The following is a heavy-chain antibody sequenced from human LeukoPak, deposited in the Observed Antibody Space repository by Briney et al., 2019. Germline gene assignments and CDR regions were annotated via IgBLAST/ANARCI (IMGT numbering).Heavy chain of an antibody. Sequence: GASLKISCETSGYSFTTYWIGWVRQMPGTGLEWVGAIYPDDSDSRYSPSFQGQVVISADRSIRTAYLQWNSLKTSDTAMYYCVRQRGSSGTINHFDPWGQGTLVTVSS. D-gene: IGHD3-10*01. CDR3: VRQRGSSGTINHFDP. J-gene: IGHJ5*02. V-gene: IGHV5-51*01. CDR2: IYPDDSDS. CDR1: GYSFTTYW.